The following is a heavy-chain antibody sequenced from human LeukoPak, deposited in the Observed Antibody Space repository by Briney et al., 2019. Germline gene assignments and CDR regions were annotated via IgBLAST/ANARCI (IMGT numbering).Heavy chain of an antibody. J-gene: IGHJ5*02. D-gene: IGHD1-26*01. CDR1: RYTFTGYY. V-gene: IGHV1-2*02. CDR3: ARDTTRDNWFDP. Sequence: ASVKVSCKASRYTFTGYYMHWVRQAPGQGLEWMGWINPNSGGTNYAQKFQGRVTMTRDTSLSTAYMELSGLRSDDTAVYYCARDTTRDNWFDPWGQGTLVTVSS. CDR2: INPNSGGT.